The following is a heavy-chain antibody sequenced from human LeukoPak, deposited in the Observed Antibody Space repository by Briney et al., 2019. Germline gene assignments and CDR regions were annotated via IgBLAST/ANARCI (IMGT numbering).Heavy chain of an antibody. Sequence: GGSLILSCAASGFTFSSYEMNWVRQAPGKGLEWVSYISSSATTIYYADSVKGRFTISRDNAKNSLYLQMNSLRAEDTAVYYCARGGMVPDWGQGTLVTVSS. CDR2: ISSSATTI. J-gene: IGHJ4*02. CDR3: ARGGMVPD. D-gene: IGHD4/OR15-4a*01. V-gene: IGHV3-48*03. CDR1: GFTFSSYE.